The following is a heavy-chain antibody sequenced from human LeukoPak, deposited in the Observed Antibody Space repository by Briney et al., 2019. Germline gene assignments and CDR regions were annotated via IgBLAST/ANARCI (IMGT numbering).Heavy chain of an antibody. Sequence: ASVKVSFKASGYTFTSYGISWVRQAPGQGLEWMGWINVYNGYTKYPQNFQGRVTMTTDSSTTTAYMEVRSLTSDDTAFYYCARDTHYSSSWDGFDYWGQGTMVTVSS. CDR1: GYTFTSYG. CDR3: ARDTHYSSSWDGFDY. CDR2: INVYNGYT. D-gene: IGHD6-13*01. J-gene: IGHJ4*02. V-gene: IGHV1-18*01.